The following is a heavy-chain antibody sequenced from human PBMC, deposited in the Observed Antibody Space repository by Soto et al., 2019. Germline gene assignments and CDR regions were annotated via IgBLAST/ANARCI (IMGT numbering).Heavy chain of an antibody. CDR3: ATGGMVGRPYDY. CDR1: GFTLSNYA. D-gene: IGHD6-6*01. V-gene: IGHV3-23*01. Sequence: PGGSLRLSCAASGFTLSNYAMSWVRQAPGKGLEWVSGISGGGISTYYADSVRGRFTISRDNSKNTLYLQMNSLRAEDTAVYYCATGGMVGRPYDYWGQGTLVTVSS. J-gene: IGHJ4*02. CDR2: ISGGGIST.